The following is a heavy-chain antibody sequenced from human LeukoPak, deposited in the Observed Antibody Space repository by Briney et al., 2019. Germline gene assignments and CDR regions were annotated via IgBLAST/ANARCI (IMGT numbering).Heavy chain of an antibody. Sequence: GASVKVSCKASGYTFTSFGLTWVRQAPGQGLEWMGGIIPIFGATNYAQRFQGRVTITADESTTTAYMELSSLRSEDTAVYYCARGVQEYYGSANYIFDTWGQGTQVTVSS. J-gene: IGHJ5*02. V-gene: IGHV1-69*13. CDR2: IIPIFGAT. D-gene: IGHD3-10*01. CDR1: GYTFTSFG. CDR3: ARGVQEYYGSANYIFDT.